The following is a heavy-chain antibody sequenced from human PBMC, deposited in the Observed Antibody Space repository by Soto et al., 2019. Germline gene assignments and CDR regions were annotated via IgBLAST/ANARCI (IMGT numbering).Heavy chain of an antibody. D-gene: IGHD6-19*01. Sequence: QVLLQESGPGLVQPSGTLSLSCVVSGVSIGSNYYWGWVRQPPGKGLECLGDMSHIGSVNYNPSLTSRVTISMDKSQNQFSLTLNSVTAADTAVYYCARSLGWYAIDYWCQGTLVIVSS. V-gene: IGHV4-4*02. J-gene: IGHJ4*02. CDR1: GVSIGSNYY. CDR2: MSHIGSV. CDR3: ARSLGWYAIDY.